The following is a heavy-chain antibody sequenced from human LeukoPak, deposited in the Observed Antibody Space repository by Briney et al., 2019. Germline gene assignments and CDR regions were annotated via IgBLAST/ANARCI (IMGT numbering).Heavy chain of an antibody. Sequence: SETLSLTCTVSGGSISSYYWSWIRQPAGKGLEWIGRIYTSGSTNYNPSLESRVTMSVDTSKNQFSLKLSSVTAADTAVYYCARVSSVYDAFDIWGQGTMVTVSS. D-gene: IGHD3-16*01. CDR3: ARVSSVYDAFDI. CDR1: GGSISSYY. V-gene: IGHV4-4*07. CDR2: IYTSGST. J-gene: IGHJ3*02.